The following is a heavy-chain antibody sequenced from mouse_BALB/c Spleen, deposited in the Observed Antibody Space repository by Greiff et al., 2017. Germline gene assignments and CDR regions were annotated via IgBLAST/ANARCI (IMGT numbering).Heavy chain of an antibody. Sequence: VQLQQSGPELVKPGASVKISCKASGYSFTGYFMNWVMQSHGKSLEWIGRINPYNGDTFYNQKFKGKATLTVDKSSSTAHMELRSLASEDSAVYYCARGTVESYFDYWGQGTTLTVSS. CDR1: GYSFTGYF. CDR3: ARGTVESYFDY. J-gene: IGHJ2*01. V-gene: IGHV1-20*02. CDR2: INPYNGDT. D-gene: IGHD1-1*01.